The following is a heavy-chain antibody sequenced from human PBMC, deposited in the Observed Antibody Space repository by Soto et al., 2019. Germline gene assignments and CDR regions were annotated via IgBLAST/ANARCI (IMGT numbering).Heavy chain of an antibody. Sequence: EVQLVESGGGLIQPGGSLRLSCEASGLNVRNNYMHWVRQAPGKGLEWVAVIYSTSATYYADSVKGRFTISSDDSDKTLFLQMNHLRLEDTAMYFCARGIVGATDFDNWGQGTLVTVSP. CDR3: ARGIVGATDFDN. CDR1: GLNVRNNY. D-gene: IGHD1-26*01. CDR2: IYSTSAT. V-gene: IGHV3-53*01. J-gene: IGHJ4*02.